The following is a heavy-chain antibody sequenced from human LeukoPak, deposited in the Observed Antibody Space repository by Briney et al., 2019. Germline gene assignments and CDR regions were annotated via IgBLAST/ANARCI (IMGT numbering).Heavy chain of an antibody. D-gene: IGHD6-19*01. CDR1: GFTFSSYA. CDR3: AKSYSSGWYPADY. J-gene: IGHJ4*02. V-gene: IGHV3-23*01. Sequence: GGSLRLSCAASGFTFSSYAMSWVRQAPGKGLEWVSAISGSGGSTYYADSVKGRFTIYRDNSKNTLYLQMNSLRAEDTAVYYCAKSYSSGWYPADYWGQGTLVTVSS. CDR2: ISGSGGST.